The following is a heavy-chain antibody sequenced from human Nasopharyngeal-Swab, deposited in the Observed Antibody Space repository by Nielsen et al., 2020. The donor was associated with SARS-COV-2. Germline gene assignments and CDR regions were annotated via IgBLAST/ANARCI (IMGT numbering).Heavy chain of an antibody. V-gene: IGHV4-61*08. J-gene: IGHJ5*02. CDR1: GGSISSGDYY. CDR2: IYYSGST. D-gene: IGHD6-13*01. Sequence: SETLSLTCPVSGGSISSGDYYWSWIRQPPGKGLEWIGYIYYSGSTNYNPSLKSRVTISVDTSKNQFSLKLSSVTAADTAVYYCARDLITAAGRDWFDPWGQGTLVTVSS. CDR3: ARDLITAAGRDWFDP.